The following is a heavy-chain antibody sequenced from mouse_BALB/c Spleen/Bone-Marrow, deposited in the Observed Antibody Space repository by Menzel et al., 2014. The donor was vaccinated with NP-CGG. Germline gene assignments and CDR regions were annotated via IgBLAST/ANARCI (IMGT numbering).Heavy chain of an antibody. J-gene: IGHJ1*01. D-gene: IGHD2-2*01. CDR3: ARSLYGYDWYFDV. CDR2: INPYNDGT. CDR1: GYTFTSYV. Sequence: VQLQQSGPELVKPGASVKMSCKASGYTFTSYVMHWVKQKPEQGLEWIGNINPYNDGTKYNEKFKGKATLTSDKSSSTAYMELSSLTSEDSAVYYCARSLYGYDWYFDVWGAGTTVTVSS. V-gene: IGHV1-14*01.